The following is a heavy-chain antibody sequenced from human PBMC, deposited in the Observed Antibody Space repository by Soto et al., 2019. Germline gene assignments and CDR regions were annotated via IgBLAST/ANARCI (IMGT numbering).Heavy chain of an antibody. CDR3: ARDNGREQYYDSSGYWYYFDY. D-gene: IGHD3-22*01. CDR2: IYYSGST. Sequence: SETLSLTCTVSGGSISSYYWSWILQPPWKGLEWIGYIYYSGSTNYNPSLKSRVTISVDTSKNQFSLKLSSVTAADTAVYYCARDNGREQYYDSSGYWYYFDYWGQGTLVTVS. CDR1: GGSISSYY. J-gene: IGHJ4*02. V-gene: IGHV4-59*01.